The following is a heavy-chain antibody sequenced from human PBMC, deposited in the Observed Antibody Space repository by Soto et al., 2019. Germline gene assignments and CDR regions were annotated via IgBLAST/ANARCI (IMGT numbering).Heavy chain of an antibody. CDR2: ISYDGSNK. Sequence: GGSLRLSCAASGFTFSSYGMHWVRQAPGKGLEWVAVISYDGSNKYYADSVKGRFTISRDNSKNTLYLQMNSLRAEDTAVYYCAKDKHNYYDSSGYGYKEADYWGQGTLVTVSS. D-gene: IGHD3-22*01. CDR3: AKDKHNYYDSSGYGYKEADY. J-gene: IGHJ4*02. V-gene: IGHV3-30*18. CDR1: GFTFSSYG.